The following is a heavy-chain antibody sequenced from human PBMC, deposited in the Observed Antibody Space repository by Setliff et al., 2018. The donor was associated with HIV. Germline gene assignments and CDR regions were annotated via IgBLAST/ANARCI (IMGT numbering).Heavy chain of an antibody. J-gene: IGHJ3*02. D-gene: IGHD3-22*01. Sequence: ETLSLTCDVSGFSISSRYYWGWIRQSPGKGLEWIGNIYHTGSSYYNPSLNDRATISLDTSKNQFSLKLNSVTAADTAVYYCAGRGGSRITMIVEGAFDIWGQGTMVTVSS. CDR3: AGRGGSRITMIVEGAFDI. CDR1: GFSISSRYY. V-gene: IGHV4-38-2*01. CDR2: IYHTGSS.